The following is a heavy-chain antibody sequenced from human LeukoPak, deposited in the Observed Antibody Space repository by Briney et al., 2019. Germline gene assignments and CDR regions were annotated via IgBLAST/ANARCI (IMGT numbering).Heavy chain of an antibody. D-gene: IGHD3-3*01. CDR2: INPNSGGT. CDR3: ARVMPVDYDFWSGPTDY. V-gene: IGHV1-2*02. CDR1: GYTFTGYY. J-gene: IGHJ4*02. Sequence: GASVKVSCKASGYTFTGYYMHWVRQAPGQGLEWMGWINPNSGGTNYAQKFQGRVTMTRDTSISTAYMELSRLRSDDTAVYYCARVMPVDYDFWSGPTDYWGQGTLVTVSS.